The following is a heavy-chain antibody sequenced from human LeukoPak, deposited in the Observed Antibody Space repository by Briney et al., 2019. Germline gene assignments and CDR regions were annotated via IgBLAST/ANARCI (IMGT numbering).Heavy chain of an antibody. CDR2: IYYSGST. CDR3: ARDPTGYCSGGSCYGPAFDI. J-gene: IGHJ3*02. CDR1: GGSISSSSYY. Sequence: PSETLSLTCTVSGGSISSSSYYWGWIRQPPGKGLEWIVSIYYSGSTYYNPSLKSRVTISVDTSKNQFSLKLSSVTAADTAVYYCARDPTGYCSGGSCYGPAFDIWGQGTMVTVSS. V-gene: IGHV4-39*07. D-gene: IGHD2-15*01.